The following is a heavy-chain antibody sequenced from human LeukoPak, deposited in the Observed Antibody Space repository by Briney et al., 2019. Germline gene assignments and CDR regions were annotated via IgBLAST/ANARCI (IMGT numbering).Heavy chain of an antibody. CDR2: ISGSGGST. CDR1: GFTFSSYA. J-gene: IGHJ4*02. Sequence: GWSLRLSCAASGFTFSSYAMSWVRQAPGKGLEWVSAISGSGGSTYYADSVKGRFTISRDNSKNTLYLQMNSLRAEDTAVYYCAKDNFVATTGLFDYWGQGTLVTVSS. D-gene: IGHD5-12*01. V-gene: IGHV3-23*01. CDR3: AKDNFVATTGLFDY.